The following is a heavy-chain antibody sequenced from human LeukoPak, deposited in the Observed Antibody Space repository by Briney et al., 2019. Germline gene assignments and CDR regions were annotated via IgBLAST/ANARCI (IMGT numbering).Heavy chain of an antibody. V-gene: IGHV3-33*08. CDR3: ARAGGSPYYFDY. CDR1: GFTFSTFG. CDR2: IWYDGSNK. J-gene: IGHJ4*02. D-gene: IGHD1-1*01. Sequence: GGSLRLSCAASGFTFSTFGMHCVRQAPGKGLEWVAVIWYDGSNKYYADSVKGRFTISRDNSKNTLYLQMNSLRAEDTAVYYCARAGGSPYYFDYWGQGTLVTVSS.